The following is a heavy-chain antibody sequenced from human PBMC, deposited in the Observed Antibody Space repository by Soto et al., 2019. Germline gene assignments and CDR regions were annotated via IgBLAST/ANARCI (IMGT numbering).Heavy chain of an antibody. D-gene: IGHD2-21*01. Sequence: ETLSLTCTVSGGSITSYNWNWLRQPPGTALEWIGYVYNSGSTNYNPSLKSRVTISVDTSKNQFSLKVNSVTAADTAVYYCARRAVVAVTGSLDNWLDPWGQGILVTVSS. J-gene: IGHJ5*02. V-gene: IGHV4-59*01. CDR1: GGSITSYN. CDR3: ARRAVVAVTGSLDNWLDP. CDR2: VYNSGST.